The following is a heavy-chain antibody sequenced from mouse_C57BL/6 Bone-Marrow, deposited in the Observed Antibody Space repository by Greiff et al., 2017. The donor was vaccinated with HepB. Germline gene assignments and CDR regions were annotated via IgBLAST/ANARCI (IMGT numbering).Heavy chain of an antibody. CDR3: ARGGATVVAGGYYLDY. CDR2: IYPRSGNT. V-gene: IGHV1-81*01. D-gene: IGHD1-1*01. CDR1: GYTFTSYG. Sequence: QVQLQQSGAELARPGASVKLSCKASGYTFTSYGISWVKQRTGQGLEWIGEIYPRSGNTYYNEKFKGKDTLTADKSSSTAYMELRSLTSEDSAVYFWARGGATVVAGGYYLDYWGQGTTLTVSS. J-gene: IGHJ2*01.